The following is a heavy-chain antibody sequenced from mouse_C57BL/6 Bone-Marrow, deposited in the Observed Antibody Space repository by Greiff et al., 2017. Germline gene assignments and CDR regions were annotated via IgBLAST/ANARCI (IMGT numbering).Heavy chain of an antibody. CDR3: TDYYGSSPFYAIDY. CDR2: LDPENGDT. J-gene: IGHJ4*01. D-gene: IGHD1-1*01. V-gene: IGHV14-4*01. CDR1: GFNIKDDY. Sequence: VQLQQSGAELVRPGASVKLSCTASGFNIKDDYMHWVKPRPEQGLEWIGWLDPENGDTEYASKFQGKATITADTSSNTAYLQLSSLTSGYTAVYYCTDYYGSSPFYAIDYWGQGTSVTVSS.